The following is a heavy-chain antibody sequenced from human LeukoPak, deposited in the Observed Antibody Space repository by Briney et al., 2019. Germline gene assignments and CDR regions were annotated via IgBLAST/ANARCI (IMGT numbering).Heavy chain of an antibody. CDR1: GFTFSDYY. CDR3: ARWREAKYYYDSSGYPLFDY. J-gene: IGHJ4*02. D-gene: IGHD3-22*01. V-gene: IGHV3-7*01. CDR2: IKQDGSEK. Sequence: GGSLRLSCAASGFTFSDYYMSWIRQAPGKGLEWVANIKQDGSEKYYVDSVKGRFTISRDNAKNSLYLQMNSLRAEDTAVYYCARWREAKYYYDSSGYPLFDYWGQGTLVTVSS.